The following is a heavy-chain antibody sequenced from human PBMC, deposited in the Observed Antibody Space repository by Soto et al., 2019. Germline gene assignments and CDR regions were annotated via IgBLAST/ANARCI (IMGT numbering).Heavy chain of an antibody. CDR1: GGSISGTTYY. V-gene: IGHV4-39*02. CDR2: VYFDGST. Sequence: PSETLSLTCIVSGGSISGTTYYWAWIRQPPGKGLEWIGSVYFDGSTYYNPSLKSRVTISVDTSMNHFSLRLTSVTAADTALYYCARAGISRIYQLPPFDPWGQGTLVTVSS. D-gene: IGHD2-2*01. J-gene: IGHJ5*02. CDR3: ARAGISRIYQLPPFDP.